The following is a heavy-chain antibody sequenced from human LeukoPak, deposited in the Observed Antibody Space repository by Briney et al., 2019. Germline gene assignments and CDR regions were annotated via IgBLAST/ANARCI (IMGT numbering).Heavy chain of an antibody. Sequence: GGSLRLSCAASGFTFSRYAMSWVRQAPGKGLEWVSAISGSGGSTYYADSVKGRFTISRDNSKNTLYLQMNSLRAEDTAVYYCAKDSEDTDMVYWGQGTLVTVSS. V-gene: IGHV3-23*01. D-gene: IGHD5-18*01. J-gene: IGHJ4*02. CDR1: GFTFSRYA. CDR3: AKDSEDTDMVY. CDR2: ISGSGGST.